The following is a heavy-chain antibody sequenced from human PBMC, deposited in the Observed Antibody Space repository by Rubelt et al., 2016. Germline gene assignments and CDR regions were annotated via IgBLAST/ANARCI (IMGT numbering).Heavy chain of an antibody. CDR3: ARSTSGWHSE. Sequence: VQLVESGGGLVQPGGSLRLSCAASGFSFSDSYMTWIRQAPGKGLEWVSTIVYSGDSQYYADSVKGRFTISRDNARNSLFLQINNLRADDTAVYYCARSTSGWHSEWGQGTLVRVSS. CDR1: GFSFSDSY. V-gene: IGHV3-11*04. J-gene: IGHJ4*02. D-gene: IGHD6-19*01. CDR2: IVYSGDSQ.